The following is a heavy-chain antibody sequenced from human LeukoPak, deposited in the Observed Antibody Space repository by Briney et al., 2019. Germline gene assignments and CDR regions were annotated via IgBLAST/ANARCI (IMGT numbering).Heavy chain of an antibody. CDR3: AKGLYDILTGEFCDY. CDR2: ISYDGSNK. D-gene: IGHD3-9*01. V-gene: IGHV3-30*18. CDR1: GFTFSSYG. Sequence: GRSLRLSCAASGFTFSSYGMHWVRQAQGKGLEWVAVISYDGSNKYYADSVKGRFTISRDNSKNTLYLQMNSLRAEDTAVYYCAKGLYDILTGEFCDYWGQGTLVTVSS. J-gene: IGHJ4*02.